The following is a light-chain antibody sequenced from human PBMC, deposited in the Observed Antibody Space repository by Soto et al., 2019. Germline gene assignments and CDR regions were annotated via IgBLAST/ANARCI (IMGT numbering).Light chain of an antibody. Sequence: QSALTQPASVSGSPGQSITISCTGTRTDVGGYNFVSWYQQHPGKAPKLIIYEVSNRPSGVSNRFSGSKSDNTASLTISGLQAEDEADYYCCSYVSSKTYVFGTGTKLPVL. V-gene: IGLV2-14*01. J-gene: IGLJ1*01. CDR3: CSYVSSKTYV. CDR2: EVS. CDR1: RTDVGGYNF.